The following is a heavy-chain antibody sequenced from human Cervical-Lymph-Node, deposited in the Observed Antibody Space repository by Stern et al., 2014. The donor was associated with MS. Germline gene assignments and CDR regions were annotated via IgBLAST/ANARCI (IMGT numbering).Heavy chain of an antibody. V-gene: IGHV7-4-1*02. CDR3: ARDLRDISGYYLDS. CDR1: GYSFNRNA. D-gene: IGHD3-22*01. CDR2: VNTNTGNP. J-gene: IGHJ4*02. Sequence: VQLVESGSELRKPGASVKVSCKASGYSFNRNAVTWVRQAPGQGLEWLWWVNTNTGNPTHAQGFTGRFVFSLATSVSTTYLHISSLKAEDTAVYYCARDLRDISGYYLDSWGQGSLVTVSS.